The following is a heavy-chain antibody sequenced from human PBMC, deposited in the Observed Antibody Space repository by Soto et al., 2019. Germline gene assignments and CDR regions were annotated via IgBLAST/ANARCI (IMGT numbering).Heavy chain of an antibody. CDR2: IIPIFGTA. Sequence: QVQLVQSGAEVKKPGSSVKVSCKASGGTFSSYAISWVRQAPGQGLEWMGGIIPIFGTANYAQKCQGRVTITADESTSTAYMELSSLRSEDTAVYYCARVAGNCSSTSCPQPLRPYYYGMDVWGQGTTVTVSS. J-gene: IGHJ6*02. CDR3: ARVAGNCSSTSCPQPLRPYYYGMDV. D-gene: IGHD2-2*01. V-gene: IGHV1-69*01. CDR1: GGTFSSYA.